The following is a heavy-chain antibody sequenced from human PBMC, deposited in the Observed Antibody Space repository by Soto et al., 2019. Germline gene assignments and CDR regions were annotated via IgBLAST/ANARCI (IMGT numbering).Heavy chain of an antibody. J-gene: IGHJ6*02. CDR2: ISYDGSNK. V-gene: IGHV3-30-3*01. CDR1: GFTFSSYA. Sequence: QVQLVESGGGVVQPGRSLRLSCAASGFTFSSYAMHWVRQAPGKGLEWVAVISYDGSNKYYADSVKGRFTISRDNSKNTLYLQMNSLRAEDTAVYYCARALRISSWWISYYYGMDVWGQGTTVTVSS. D-gene: IGHD6-13*01. CDR3: ARALRISSWWISYYYGMDV.